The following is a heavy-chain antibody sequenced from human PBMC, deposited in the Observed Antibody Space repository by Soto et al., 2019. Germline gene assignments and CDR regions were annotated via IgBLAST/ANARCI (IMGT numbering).Heavy chain of an antibody. D-gene: IGHD5-18*01. CDR3: ATESGSTYGYFDH. CDR1: GGSVTSDGDY. V-gene: IGHV4-30-4*01. CDR2: ISNSGST. J-gene: IGHJ4*02. Sequence: SETLSLTCTVSGGSVTSDGDYWTWIRQSPGKGLEWIGYISNSGSTGYNPSLKTRLSMSVDRSKNQFTLRLTSVTAADTAVYFCATESGSTYGYFDHWGQGTQLTV.